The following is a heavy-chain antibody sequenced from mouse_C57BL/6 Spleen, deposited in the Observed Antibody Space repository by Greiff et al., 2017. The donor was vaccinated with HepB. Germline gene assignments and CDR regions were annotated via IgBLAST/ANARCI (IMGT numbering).Heavy chain of an antibody. CDR1: GFSLSTFGMG. Sequence: QVTLKESGPGILQPSQTLSLTCSFSGFSLSTFGMGVGWIRQPSGKGLEWLAHIWWDDDKYYNPALKSRLTISKDTSKNQVFLKIANVDTADTATYYCARIAPIYDGDYEYFDVWGTGTTVTVSS. J-gene: IGHJ1*03. D-gene: IGHD2-3*01. V-gene: IGHV8-8*01. CDR3: ARIAPIYDGDYEYFDV. CDR2: IWWDDDK.